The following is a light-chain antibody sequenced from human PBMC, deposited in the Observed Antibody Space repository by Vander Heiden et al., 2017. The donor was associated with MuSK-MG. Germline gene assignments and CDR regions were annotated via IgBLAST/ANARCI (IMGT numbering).Light chain of an antibody. Sequence: DIQMTQSPSSLSASVGDRVTITCRASQSISSYLNWYQQKPGKAPKLLIYAASSFQSGVPSRFSGSGSGTDFTLTISSLQPEDFATYYCQQSDSTPGYTFGQGTKMEIK. V-gene: IGKV1-39*01. CDR2: AAS. CDR3: QQSDSTPGYT. J-gene: IGKJ2*01. CDR1: QSISSY.